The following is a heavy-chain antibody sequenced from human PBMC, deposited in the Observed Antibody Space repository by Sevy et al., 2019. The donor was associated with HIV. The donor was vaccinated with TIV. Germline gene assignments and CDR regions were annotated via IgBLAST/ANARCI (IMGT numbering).Heavy chain of an antibody. CDR3: AREGAGGFDY. V-gene: IGHV3-7*01. D-gene: IGHD2-15*01. J-gene: IGHJ4*02. Sequence: GGSLRLSCAASGFTFSGYWMSWVRQVPGKGLQWVANINQDGSKNEFVDSVKGRFTISRDNPKNPVYLQMNSLRAEDTAVYYCAREGAGGFDYWGQGTLVTVSS. CDR2: INQDGSKN. CDR1: GFTFSGYW.